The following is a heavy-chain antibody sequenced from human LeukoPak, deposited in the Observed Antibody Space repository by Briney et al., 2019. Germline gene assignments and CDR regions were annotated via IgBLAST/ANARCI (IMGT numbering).Heavy chain of an antibody. J-gene: IGHJ4*02. CDR1: GFTFSSYG. D-gene: IGHD3-3*01. CDR2: IRYDGSNK. V-gene: IGHV3-30*02. CDR3: AKDPHVLRFLEWLPLCDY. Sequence: SGGSLRLSCAASGFTFSSYGMHWVRQAPGKGLEWVAFIRYDGSNKYYADSVKGRFIISRDNSKNTLYLQMNSLRAEDTAVYYCAKDPHVLRFLEWLPLCDYWGQGTLVTVSS.